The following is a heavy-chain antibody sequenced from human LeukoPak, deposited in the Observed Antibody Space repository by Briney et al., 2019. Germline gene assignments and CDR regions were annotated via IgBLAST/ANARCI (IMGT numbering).Heavy chain of an antibody. J-gene: IGHJ4*02. CDR3: ARDYSGWGRDFDY. CDR2: ISSSSSYI. CDR1: GFIFSSYS. V-gene: IGHV3-21*01. Sequence: GGSLRLSCAASGFIFSSYSMNWVRQAPGKGLEWVSSISSSSSYIYYADSVKGRFTISRDNAKNSLYLQMNSLRAEDTAVYYCARDYSGWGRDFDYWGQGTQVTVSS. D-gene: IGHD5-12*01.